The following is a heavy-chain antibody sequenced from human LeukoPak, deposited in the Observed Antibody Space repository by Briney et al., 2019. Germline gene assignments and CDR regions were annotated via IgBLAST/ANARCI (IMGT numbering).Heavy chain of an antibody. J-gene: IGHJ3*02. V-gene: IGHV4-34*01. CDR3: ARGLTSIWFGELFINAFDI. D-gene: IGHD3-10*01. CDR2: INHSGST. Sequence: PSETLSLTCTVSGGSISSYYWSWIRQPPGKGLEWIGEINHSGSTNYNPSLKSRVTISVDTSKNQFSLKLSSVTAADTAVYYCARGLTSIWFGELFINAFDIWGQGTMVTVSS. CDR1: GGSISSYY.